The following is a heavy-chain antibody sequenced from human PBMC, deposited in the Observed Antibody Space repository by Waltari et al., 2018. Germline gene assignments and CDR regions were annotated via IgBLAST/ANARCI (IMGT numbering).Heavy chain of an antibody. CDR3: ATQKGFGELLYTPDD. J-gene: IGHJ4*02. CDR1: GGSISSSSYY. V-gene: IGHV4-39*01. CDR2: IYYSGST. D-gene: IGHD3-10*01. Sequence: QLQLQESGPGLVKPSETLSLTCTVSGGSISSSSYYWGWIRQPPGKGLEWIGSIYYSGSTYYNPSLKSRVTISVDTSKNQFSLKRSSVTAADTAVYYCATQKGFGELLYTPDDWGQGTLVTVSS.